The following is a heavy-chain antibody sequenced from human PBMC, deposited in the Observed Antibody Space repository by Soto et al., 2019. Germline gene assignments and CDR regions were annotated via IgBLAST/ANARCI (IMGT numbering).Heavy chain of an antibody. CDR1: GFTFSQYG. V-gene: IGHV3-48*04. J-gene: IGHJ4*02. Sequence: EVQLVESGGGSVLPWGSLRLSCTAYGFTFSQYGLNWVRQAPGKGLEWVAFIRSSSTTEYADSVRGRFTIYRDNAKNSLYLQMNSLRAEETAMYYCAREGGNMDSWCQGTLVTVT. CDR2: IRSSSTT. D-gene: IGHD1-26*01. CDR3: AREGGNMDS.